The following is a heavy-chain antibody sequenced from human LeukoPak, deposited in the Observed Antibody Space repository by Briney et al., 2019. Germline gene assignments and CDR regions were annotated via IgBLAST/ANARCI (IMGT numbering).Heavy chain of an antibody. CDR1: GFTFDDYA. Sequence: GGSLRLSCAASGFTFDDYAMHWVRKAPGKGLEWVSGISWNSGSIGYADSVKGRFTISRDNAKNSLYLQMNSLRAEDMALYYCAKDTTRSGSYYWGDAFDKWGQGTMVTVSS. J-gene: IGHJ3*02. D-gene: IGHD3-10*01. V-gene: IGHV3-9*03. CDR3: AKDTTRSGSYYWGDAFDK. CDR2: ISWNSGSI.